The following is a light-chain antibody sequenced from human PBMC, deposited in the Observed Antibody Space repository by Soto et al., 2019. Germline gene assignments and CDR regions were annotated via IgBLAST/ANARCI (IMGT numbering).Light chain of an antibody. CDR3: SSYAGNNHVV. V-gene: IGLV2-8*01. CDR2: EVN. J-gene: IGLJ2*01. Sequence: QSALTQPPSASGSPGQSVTISCTGTSSDVGGYNYVSWYQQHPGKAPKLMIFEVNKRPSGVPDRFSGSKSGNTASLTVSGLQAEDEGDFYCSSYAGNNHVVFGGGTKLTVL. CDR1: SSDVGGYNY.